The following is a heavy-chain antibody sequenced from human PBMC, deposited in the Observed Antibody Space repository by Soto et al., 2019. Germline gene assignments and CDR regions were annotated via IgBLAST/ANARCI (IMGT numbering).Heavy chain of an antibody. CDR3: ARDPALGGPFDY. CDR1: GYTFNSYG. CDR2: TSAYNGNT. V-gene: IGHV1-18*01. J-gene: IGHJ4*02. Sequence: QVQLVQSGAEVKKPGASVKVSCKASGYTFNSYGISWVRQAPGQGLEWMGWTSAYNGNTKYAQTVQGRVTMTTDTSTSTAYMELRSLRSDDTAVYYCARDPALGGPFDYWGQGTLVTVSS. D-gene: IGHD3-16*01.